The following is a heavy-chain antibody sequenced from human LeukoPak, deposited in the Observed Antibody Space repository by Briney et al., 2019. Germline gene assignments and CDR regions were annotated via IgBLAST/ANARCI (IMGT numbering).Heavy chain of an antibody. J-gene: IGHJ3*02. CDR1: GYTFTGYY. D-gene: IGHD2-2*01. CDR3: ARDTLPAAAIPHGDAFDI. CDR2: INPNSGGT. Sequence: GPSVNVSCKASGYTFTGYYMHWVRHAPGQGLEWMGWINPNSGGTNYAQKFQGRVTMTRDTSISTAYMELSRLRSDDTAVYYCARDTLPAAAIPHGDAFDIWGQGTMVTVSS. V-gene: IGHV1-2*02.